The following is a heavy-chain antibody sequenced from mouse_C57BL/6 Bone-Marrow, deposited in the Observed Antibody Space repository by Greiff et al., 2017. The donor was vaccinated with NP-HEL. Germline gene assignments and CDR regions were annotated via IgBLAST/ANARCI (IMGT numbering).Heavy chain of an antibody. Sequence: QVQLQQPGAELVMPGASVKLSCKASGYTFTSYWMHWVKQRPGQGLEWIGEIDPSDSYTNYNQKFKGKSTLTVDKSSSTAYMQLSSLTSEDSAVYYWARGDSNYEWYFDVWGTGTTVTVSS. CDR1: GYTFTSYW. J-gene: IGHJ1*03. D-gene: IGHD2-5*01. CDR3: ARGDSNYEWYFDV. V-gene: IGHV1-69*01. CDR2: IDPSDSYT.